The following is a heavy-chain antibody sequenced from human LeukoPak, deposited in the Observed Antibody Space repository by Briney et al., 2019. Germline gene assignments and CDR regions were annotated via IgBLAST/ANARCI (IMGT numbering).Heavy chain of an antibody. D-gene: IGHD4-23*01. CDR2: IASDGSST. CDR3: ARGRPHGNDY. V-gene: IGHV3-74*01. CDR1: GFIFSSYW. Sequence: GGSLTLSCAASGFIFSSYWMNWVRQAPGKGLVWVSRIASDGSSTTYADSVKGRFSISRDNAKNTLYLQMNSLRVEDTAVYYCARGRPHGNDYWGQGTLVTVSS. J-gene: IGHJ4*02.